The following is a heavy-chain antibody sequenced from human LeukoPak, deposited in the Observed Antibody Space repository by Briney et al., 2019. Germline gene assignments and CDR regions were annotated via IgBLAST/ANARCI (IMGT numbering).Heavy chain of an antibody. J-gene: IGHJ4*02. D-gene: IGHD5-18*01. CDR3: ARRAYSYGDFDY. CDR1: GGSISSGGYY. Sequence: PSETLSLTCTVSGGSISSGGYYWSWIRQHPGKGLEWIGYIYYSGSTYHNPSLKSRVTISVDTSKNQFSLKLSSVTAADTAVYYCARRAYSYGDFDYWGQGTLVTVSS. V-gene: IGHV4-31*03. CDR2: IYYSGST.